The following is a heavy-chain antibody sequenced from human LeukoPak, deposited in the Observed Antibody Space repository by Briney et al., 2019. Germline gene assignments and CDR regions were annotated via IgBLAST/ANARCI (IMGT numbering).Heavy chain of an antibody. V-gene: IGHV4-34*01. J-gene: IGHJ6*03. CDR1: GGSFSGYY. D-gene: IGHD3-3*01. Sequence: SETLSLTCAVYGGSFSGYYWSWIRQPPGKGLEWIGEINHSGSTNYNPSLKSRVTISVDTSKNQFSLKLSSVLAADTAVYYCARKEFGVVIPGYYYYYYMDVWGKGTTVTVSS. CDR3: ARKEFGVVIPGYYYYYYMDV. CDR2: INHSGST.